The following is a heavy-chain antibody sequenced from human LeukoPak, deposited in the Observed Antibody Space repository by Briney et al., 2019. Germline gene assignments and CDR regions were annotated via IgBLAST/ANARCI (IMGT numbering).Heavy chain of an antibody. V-gene: IGHV4-59*08. CDR3: ARQTSSGSSLVY. D-gene: IGHD6-6*01. Sequence: SETLSLPCTVSGGSISSYYWSWIRQPPGKGLEWIGYIYYSGSTNYNPSLKSRVTISVDTSKNQFSLKLSSVTAADTAVYYCARQTSSGSSLVYWGQGTLSPSPQ. J-gene: IGHJ4*02. CDR1: GGSISSYY. CDR2: IYYSGST.